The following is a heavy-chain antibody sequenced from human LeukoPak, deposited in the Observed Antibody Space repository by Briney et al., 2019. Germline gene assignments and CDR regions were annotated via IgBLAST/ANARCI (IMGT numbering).Heavy chain of an antibody. Sequence: GGSLRLSCAASGFTVGNNYMSWARQAPGKGREGVSVIYSGGSTYFPASVKGRFTISRDYSKNTLYLQMTSLRAEDTAVYYCARGDYGDYSALGVWGQGTTVIVSS. J-gene: IGHJ6*02. CDR1: GFTVGNNY. CDR2: IYSGGST. CDR3: ARGDYGDYSALGV. V-gene: IGHV3-53*01. D-gene: IGHD4-17*01.